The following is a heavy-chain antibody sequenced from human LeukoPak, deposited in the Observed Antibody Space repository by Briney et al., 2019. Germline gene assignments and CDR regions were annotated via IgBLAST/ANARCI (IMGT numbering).Heavy chain of an antibody. V-gene: IGHV1-18*01. CDR1: GYTFTSYG. CDR3: ASSQGTTSRRSFDY. D-gene: IGHD1-1*01. CDR2: ISAYNGNT. Sequence: GASVKVSCKASGYTFTSYGISWVRQAPGQGLEWMGWISAYNGNTNYAQKLQGRVTMTTDTSTSTAYMELRSLRSDDTAVYYCASSQGTTSRRSFDYWGQGTLVTVSS. J-gene: IGHJ4*02.